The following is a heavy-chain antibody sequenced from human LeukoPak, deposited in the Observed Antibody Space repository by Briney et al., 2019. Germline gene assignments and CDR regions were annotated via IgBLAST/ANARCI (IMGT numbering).Heavy chain of an antibody. CDR3: VRGHLVGGWFKYDAFDI. CDR2: IYHSGST. V-gene: IGHV4-59*01. Sequence: SETLSLTCTVSGGSISSYYWSWIRQPPGKGLEWIGYIYHSGSTNYNPSLKSRVTISLDTSKKHFSLKLSSVTAADTAVYYCVRGHLVGGWFKYDAFDIWGQGTMVSVSS. CDR1: GGSISSYY. D-gene: IGHD6-19*01. J-gene: IGHJ3*02.